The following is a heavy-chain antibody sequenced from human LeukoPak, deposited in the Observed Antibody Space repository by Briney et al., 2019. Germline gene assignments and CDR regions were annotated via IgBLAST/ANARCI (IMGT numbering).Heavy chain of an antibody. J-gene: IGHJ6*03. CDR2: IRYDGSNK. CDR1: GFTFSSYG. Sequence: PGGSLRLSCAASGFTFSSYGMHWVRQAPGKGLEWMAVIRYDGSNKYYADSVKGRFTISRDNSKNTLYLQMNSLRAEDTAVYYCAKDGSDSSGYYRYYYYYMDVWGKGTTVTVSS. V-gene: IGHV3-30*02. D-gene: IGHD3-22*01. CDR3: AKDGSDSSGYYRYYYYYMDV.